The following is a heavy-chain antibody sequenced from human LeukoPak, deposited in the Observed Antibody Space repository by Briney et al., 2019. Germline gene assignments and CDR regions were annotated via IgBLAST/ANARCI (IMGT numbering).Heavy chain of an antibody. CDR2: IYTSGST. J-gene: IGHJ3*02. Sequence: SETLFLTCTVSGGSISSGSYYWSWIRQPAGKGLEWIGRIYTSGSTNYNPSLKSRVTISVDTSKNQFSLKLSSVTAADTAVYYCAREVSVYYDSSGYYLHDAFDIWGQGTMVTVSS. CDR1: GGSISSGSYY. V-gene: IGHV4-61*02. CDR3: AREVSVYYDSSGYYLHDAFDI. D-gene: IGHD3-22*01.